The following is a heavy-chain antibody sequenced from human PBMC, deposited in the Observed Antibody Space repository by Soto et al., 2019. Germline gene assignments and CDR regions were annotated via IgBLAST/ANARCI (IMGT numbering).Heavy chain of an antibody. CDR1: GGSISSSSYY. CDR2: IYYSGST. J-gene: IGHJ3*02. D-gene: IGHD5-18*01. V-gene: IGHV4-39*01. CDR3: ARHPKMGYSYGPGAFDI. Sequence: QLQLQESGPGLVKPSETLSLTCTVSGGSISSSSYYWGWIRQPPGKGLEWIGSIYYSGSTYYNPSLKSRVTISVDTSKNQFSLKLSSVTAADTALYYCARHPKMGYSYGPGAFDIWGQGTMVTVSS.